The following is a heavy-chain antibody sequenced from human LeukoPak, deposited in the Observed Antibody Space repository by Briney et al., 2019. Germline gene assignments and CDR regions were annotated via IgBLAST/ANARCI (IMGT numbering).Heavy chain of an antibody. CDR2: IKRDGSEK. CDR1: GFTFSKYW. Sequence: GGSQRSSCAASGFTFSKYWMSWVRQAPGKGLEWVANIKRDGSEKYYVDSVKGRFTISRDNAKNSLYLQMNSLRAEDTAVYNCARDSYSIGGLAVCRQRCTVTVSS. J-gene: IGHJ6*01. D-gene: IGHD2-15*01. V-gene: IGHV3-7*04. CDR3: ARDSYSIGGLAV.